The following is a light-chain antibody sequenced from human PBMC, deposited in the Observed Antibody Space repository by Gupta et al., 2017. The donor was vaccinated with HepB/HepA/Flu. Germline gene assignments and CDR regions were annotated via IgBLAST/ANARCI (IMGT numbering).Light chain of an antibody. J-gene: IGLJ1*01. V-gene: IGLV2-11*01. CDR1: NSDVGDYNY. CDR2: DVS. CDR3: CSYAGGYTYV. Sequence: QSVLTQPRSVSGSPGQSVTISCTGTNSDVGDYNYVSWYQNHPGKAPKLIISDVSERPSGVPDRFSGSKSGNTASLTISGLQAEDEAEYFCCSYAGGYTYVFGTGSKVTVL.